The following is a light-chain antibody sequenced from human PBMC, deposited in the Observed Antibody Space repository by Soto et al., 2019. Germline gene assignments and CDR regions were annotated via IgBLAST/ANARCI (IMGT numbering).Light chain of an antibody. J-gene: IGLJ3*02. CDR1: SSDFNAYNS. CDR2: EVS. Sequence: QSVLTQPASVSGSPGQSITISCTGTSSDFNAYNSVSWYQQHPGKAPKLIIYEVSNRPSGASNRISGSKSGNTASLTISVLQAEDEADYYCSSFTSNGILVFGGGTKLTVL. V-gene: IGLV2-14*01. CDR3: SSFTSNGILV.